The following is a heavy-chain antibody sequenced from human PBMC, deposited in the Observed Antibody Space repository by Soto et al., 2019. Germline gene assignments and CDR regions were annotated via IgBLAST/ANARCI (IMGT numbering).Heavy chain of an antibody. CDR3: ARLNGGEYSSPYYDILTGYSYYFDY. D-gene: IGHD3-9*01. Sequence: GESLKISCKGSGYSFTSYWIGWVRQMPGKGLEWMGSIYPGDSDTRYSPSFQGQVTISADKSISTAYLQWSSLKASDTAMYYCARLNGGEYSSPYYDILTGYSYYFDYWGQGTLVTVSS. CDR1: GYSFTSYW. CDR2: IYPGDSDT. J-gene: IGHJ4*02. V-gene: IGHV5-51*01.